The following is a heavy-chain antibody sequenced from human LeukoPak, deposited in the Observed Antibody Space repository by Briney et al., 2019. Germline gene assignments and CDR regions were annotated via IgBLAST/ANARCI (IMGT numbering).Heavy chain of an antibody. Sequence: ASVKVSCKASGYTFTSYDINWMRQAAGQGPEWMGWMNPNSGNTEYAQKFQGRVTMTWDTSINTAYMELRSLRSEDTAVYYCGRALPSSGWVDYWGQGSLVTVSS. CDR1: GYTFTSYD. CDR2: MNPNSGNT. CDR3: GRALPSSGWVDY. V-gene: IGHV1-8*01. D-gene: IGHD6-19*01. J-gene: IGHJ4*02.